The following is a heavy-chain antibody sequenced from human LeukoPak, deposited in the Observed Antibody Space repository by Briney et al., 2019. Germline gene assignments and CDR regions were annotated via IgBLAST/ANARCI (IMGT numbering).Heavy chain of an antibody. CDR1: DDSISDYY. CDR3: TRGAGWLIDY. D-gene: IGHD3-16*01. CDR2: FHNSGTS. J-gene: IGHJ4*02. Sequence: SETLSLTCTVSDDSISDYYRGWIRQPPGKGLEWIGYFHNSGTSTYNPSLKSRVTISAGTSKNQFSLKLNSLTTADTAVYYCTRGAGWLIDYWGQGILVTVSS. V-gene: IGHV4-59*01.